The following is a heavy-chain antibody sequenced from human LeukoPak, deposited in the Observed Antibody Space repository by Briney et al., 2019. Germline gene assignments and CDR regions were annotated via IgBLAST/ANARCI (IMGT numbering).Heavy chain of an antibody. Sequence: PGGSLRLSCAASGFTFSSYGMHWVRQAPGKGLEWVAFIRYDGSNKYYADSVKGRFTISRDNSKNTLYLQMNSLRAEDTAVYYCAKDGNPYTALYYFDYWGQGTLVTVSS. CDR1: GFTFSSYG. D-gene: IGHD2-21*02. CDR2: IRYDGSNK. J-gene: IGHJ4*02. V-gene: IGHV3-30*02. CDR3: AKDGNPYTALYYFDY.